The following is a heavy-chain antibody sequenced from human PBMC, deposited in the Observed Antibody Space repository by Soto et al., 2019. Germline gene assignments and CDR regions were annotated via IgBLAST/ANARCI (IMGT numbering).Heavy chain of an antibody. CDR2: MSPNGNNQ. D-gene: IGHD3-16*01. CDR3: ARDRGGHYSYYYGMDV. V-gene: IGHV3-30-3*01. J-gene: IGHJ6*02. Sequence: LRLSCAAPGFTFSIYALHWVRQAPGKGLEWVAVMSPNGNNQYYADSVKGRFTISRDTSKSTLYLQTTSLRPDDTAVYYCARDRGGHYSYYYGMDVWGQGTTVTVSS. CDR1: GFTFSIYA.